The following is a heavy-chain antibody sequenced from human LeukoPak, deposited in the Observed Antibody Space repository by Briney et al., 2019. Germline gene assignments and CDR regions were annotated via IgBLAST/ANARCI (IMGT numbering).Heavy chain of an antibody. V-gene: IGHV3-23*01. CDR3: AKDRRIGGGYEGW. J-gene: IGHJ4*02. D-gene: IGHD5-12*01. CDR1: GFTFSSYA. CDR2: ISGSGGST. Sequence: PSGGSLRLSCAASGFTFSSYAMSWVRQAPGKGLEWVSAISGSGGSTYYADSVKGRFTISRDNSKNTLYLQMNSLRAEDTAVYYCAKDRRIGGGYEGWWGQGTLVTVSS.